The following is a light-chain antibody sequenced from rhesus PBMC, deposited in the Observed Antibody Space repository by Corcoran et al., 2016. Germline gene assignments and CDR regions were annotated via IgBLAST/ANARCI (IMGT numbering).Light chain of an antibody. J-gene: IGKJ4*01. CDR3: LQDIQLPLT. V-gene: IGKV2-78*01. CDR2: LGS. Sequence: DIVMTQTPLSLPVTPGEPASISCRSSQSLLHSNGYTYLFWYLQKPGQSPPRLVYLGSNRASGVPDRFRGSGSGTDFTLKISRVEAEDVGVYYCLQDIQLPLTFGGGTKVEIK. CDR1: QSLLHSNGYTY.